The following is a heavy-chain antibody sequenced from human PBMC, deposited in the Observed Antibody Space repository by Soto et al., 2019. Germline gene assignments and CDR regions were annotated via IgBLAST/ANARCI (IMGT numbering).Heavy chain of an antibody. J-gene: IGHJ4*02. CDR3: AKARYLTTVTTCYFDN. CDR1: GFTFSNYG. CDR2: ISHDGNSK. D-gene: IGHD4-17*01. V-gene: IGHV3-30*18. Sequence: SLRLSCAASGFTFSNYGMHWVRQAPGKGPEWVSVISHDGNSKYYADSVKGRFTISRDNSKTTLYLQMNSLRAEDTAVYYCAKARYLTTVTTCYFDNWGQGTLVTVSS.